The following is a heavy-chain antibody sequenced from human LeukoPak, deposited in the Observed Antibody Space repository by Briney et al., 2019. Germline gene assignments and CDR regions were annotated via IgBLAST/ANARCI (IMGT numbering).Heavy chain of an antibody. D-gene: IGHD5-12*01. Sequence: GRSLRLSCAASGFTFSTYAMHWVRQAPGKGLEWVAAISYDGSNKKYADSVKGRFTISRDNSKNTLYLQMNSLRAEDTAVYYCARDDIVARYAFDIWGQGTMVTVSS. CDR3: ARDDIVARYAFDI. CDR1: GFTFSTYA. V-gene: IGHV3-30*04. CDR2: ISYDGSNK. J-gene: IGHJ3*02.